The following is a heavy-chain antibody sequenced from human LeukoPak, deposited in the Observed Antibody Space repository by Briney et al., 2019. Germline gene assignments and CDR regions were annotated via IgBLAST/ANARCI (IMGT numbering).Heavy chain of an antibody. CDR1: GFTFSHYA. Sequence: GGSLRLSCAASGFTFSHYAVHWVRQAPGKGLEWVAVISYDGDKKFYADSVKGRFNISRDNSQSTLYLQMNSLRADDTAVYYCARSRIATPGRVYWGQGTLVTVSS. CDR3: ARSRIATPGRVY. D-gene: IGHD6-13*01. J-gene: IGHJ4*02. V-gene: IGHV3-30*04. CDR2: ISYDGDKK.